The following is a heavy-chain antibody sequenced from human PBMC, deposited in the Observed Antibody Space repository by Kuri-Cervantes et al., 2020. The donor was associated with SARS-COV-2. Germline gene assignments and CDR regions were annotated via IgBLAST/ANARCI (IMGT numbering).Heavy chain of an antibody. CDR3: ARDHIAVAGVNWFDP. CDR1: GYSFINYG. Sequence: ASVKVSCKTSGYSFINYGVTWVRQAPGQGLEWMGWISGYNAKTNYAHKFQGRITLTTDKSTTTAYMELRGLRSDDTAMYYCARDHIAVAGVNWFDPWGQGTLVTVS. V-gene: IGHV1-18*01. CDR2: ISGYNAKT. D-gene: IGHD6-19*01. J-gene: IGHJ5*02.